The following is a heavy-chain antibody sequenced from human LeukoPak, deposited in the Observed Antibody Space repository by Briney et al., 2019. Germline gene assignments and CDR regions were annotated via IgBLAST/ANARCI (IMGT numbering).Heavy chain of an antibody. D-gene: IGHD6-6*01. CDR2: FYHSGTT. J-gene: IGHJ4*02. CDR1: GGSISSFY. Sequence: SETLSLTCTVSGGSISSFYWSWIRQSPGKGLEWIGYFYHSGTTKYNPSLKSRVTISVDTSKNQFSLKLSSVTAADTAVYYCARGSVAALRGYWGQGTLVTVSS. V-gene: IGHV4-59*12. CDR3: ARGSVAALRGY.